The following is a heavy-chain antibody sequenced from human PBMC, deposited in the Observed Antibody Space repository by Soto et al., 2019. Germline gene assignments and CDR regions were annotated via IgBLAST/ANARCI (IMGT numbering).Heavy chain of an antibody. V-gene: IGHV2-26*01. D-gene: IGHD6-19*01. CDR2: IFSNDEK. CDR3: ARSYSSGWYRPATFDY. CDR1: GFSLSNARMG. J-gene: IGHJ4*02. Sequence: SGPTLVNPTETLTLTCTVSGFSLSNARMGVSWIRQPPGKALEWLAHIFSNDEKSYSTSLKSRLTISKDTSKSQVVLTMTNMDPVDTATYYCARSYSSGWYRPATFDYWGQGTLVTVSS.